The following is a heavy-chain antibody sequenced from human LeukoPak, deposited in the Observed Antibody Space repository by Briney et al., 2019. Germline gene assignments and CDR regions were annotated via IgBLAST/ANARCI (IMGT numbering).Heavy chain of an antibody. J-gene: IGHJ4*02. CDR2: ISYDGSNK. CDR1: RFTFSSYG. D-gene: IGHD6-13*01. V-gene: IGHV3-30*03. CDR3: ARDLIRIAAAGTFDY. Sequence: PGRSLRLSCAASRFTFSSYGMHWVRQAPGKGLEWVAVISYDGSNKYYADSVKGRFTISRDNSKNTLYLQMNSLRAEDTAVYYCARDLIRIAAAGTFDYWGQGTLVTVSS.